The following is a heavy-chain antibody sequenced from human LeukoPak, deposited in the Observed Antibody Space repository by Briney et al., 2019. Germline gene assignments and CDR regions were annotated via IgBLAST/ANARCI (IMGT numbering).Heavy chain of an antibody. V-gene: IGHV4-61*01. CDR1: GGSVSSGSYY. J-gene: IGHJ4*02. CDR2: IYYTGST. D-gene: IGHD2-2*01. CDR3: ARAFCSSTNCYLPY. Sequence: SETLSLTCTVSGGSVSSGSYYWSWIRQPPGKGLEWIGFIYYTGSTNYNSSLKSRVTISVDTSKNQFSLKLSSVTAADTAVYYCARAFCSSTNCYLPYWGQGALVTVSS.